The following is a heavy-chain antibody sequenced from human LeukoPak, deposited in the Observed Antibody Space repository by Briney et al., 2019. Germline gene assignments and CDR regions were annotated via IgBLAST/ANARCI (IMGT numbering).Heavy chain of an antibody. D-gene: IGHD3-10*01. V-gene: IGHV1-46*03. CDR2: INPSGDST. CDR3: AREGFGTPGDY. Sequence: GASVKVSCKASGYTFTSYYMHWVRQAPGQGLEWMGIINPSGDSTSYAQKFQGRVTMTRDTSTSTVYMELSSLRSEDTAVYYCAREGFGTPGDYWGQGTLVTVSS. J-gene: IGHJ4*02. CDR1: GYTFTSYY.